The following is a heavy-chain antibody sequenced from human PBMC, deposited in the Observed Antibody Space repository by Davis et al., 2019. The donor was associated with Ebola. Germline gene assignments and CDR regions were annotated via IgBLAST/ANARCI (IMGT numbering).Heavy chain of an antibody. Sequence: GGSLRLSCAASGFTFSSYAMSWVRQAPGKGLEWVSYISSSSSTIYYADSVKGRFTISRDNAKNSLYLQMNSLRAEDTAVYYCARGGIVATIKYYFDYWGQGTLVTVSS. V-gene: IGHV3-48*01. D-gene: IGHD5-12*01. CDR2: ISSSSSTI. CDR1: GFTFSSYA. CDR3: ARGGIVATIKYYFDY. J-gene: IGHJ4*02.